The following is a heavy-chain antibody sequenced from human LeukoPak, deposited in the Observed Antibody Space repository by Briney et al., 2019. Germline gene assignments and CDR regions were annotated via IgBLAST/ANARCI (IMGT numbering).Heavy chain of an antibody. D-gene: IGHD6-19*01. Sequence: GGSLRLSCAASGFTVSSNYMSWVRQAPGKGLEWVSVIYSGGGTYYSDSVKGRFTISRDNAKNTLYLKMNSLRAEDTAVYYCARGSGWYYQFDYWGQGTLVTVSS. V-gene: IGHV3-53*01. CDR2: IYSGGGT. CDR1: GFTVSSNY. CDR3: ARGSGWYYQFDY. J-gene: IGHJ4*02.